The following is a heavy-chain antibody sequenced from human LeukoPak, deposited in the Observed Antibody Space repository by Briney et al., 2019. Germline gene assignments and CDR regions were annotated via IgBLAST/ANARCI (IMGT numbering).Heavy chain of an antibody. D-gene: IGHD6-19*01. CDR1: GESFSGYC. Sequence: PSETLSLTCAVHGESFSGYCWTWIRQPPGKGLEWLGYIYYSGSTNYNPSLKSRVTISVDTSKNQFSLKLSSVTAADTAVYYCARVGMYSSGWSNSGFDYWGQGTLVTVSS. CDR2: IYYSGST. V-gene: IGHV4-59*01. CDR3: ARVGMYSSGWSNSGFDY. J-gene: IGHJ4*02.